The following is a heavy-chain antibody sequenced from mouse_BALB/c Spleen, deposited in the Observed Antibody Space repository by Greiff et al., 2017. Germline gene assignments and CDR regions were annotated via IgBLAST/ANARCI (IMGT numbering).Heavy chain of an antibody. Sequence: EVNVVESGGGLVQPGGSLKLSCAASGFTFSSYGMSWVRQTPDKRLELVATINSNGGSTYYPDSVKGRFTISRDNATNTLYLQMSSLKSEDTAMYYCARGFTTAGGYYFDYWGQGTTLTVSS. V-gene: IGHV5-6-3*01. J-gene: IGHJ2*01. D-gene: IGHD1-2*01. CDR3: ARGFTTAGGYYFDY. CDR2: INSNGGST. CDR1: GFTFSSYG.